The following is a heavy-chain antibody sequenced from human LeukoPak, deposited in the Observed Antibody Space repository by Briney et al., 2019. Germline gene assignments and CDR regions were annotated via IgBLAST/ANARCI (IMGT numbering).Heavy chain of an antibody. V-gene: IGHV1-69*13. CDR3: ARDLFARGVAADY. D-gene: IGHD6-19*01. CDR1: GGTFSSYA. J-gene: IGHJ4*02. Sequence: ASVKVSCKASGGTFSSYAISWVRQAPGQGLEWMGGIIPIFGTANYAQKFQGRVTITADESTSTAYMELSSLRSEDTAMYYCARDLFARGVAADYWGQGTLVTVSS. CDR2: IIPIFGTA.